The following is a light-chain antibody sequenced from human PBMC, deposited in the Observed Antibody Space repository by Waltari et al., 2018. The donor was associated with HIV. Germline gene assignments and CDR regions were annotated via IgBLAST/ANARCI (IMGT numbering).Light chain of an antibody. CDR3: CSFAGSHTLEV. CDR2: HVT. V-gene: IGLV2-11*01. CDR1: SRDINHYNY. J-gene: IGLJ2*01. Sequence: SALTQPPSVSGSPGQSVTISCSGASRDINHYNYVSWFQQLPGNAPKLLIYHVTKRPSGVPDRFSGSKSGNTASLTISGLQPDDEADYYCCSFAGSHTLEVFGGGTKLTVL.